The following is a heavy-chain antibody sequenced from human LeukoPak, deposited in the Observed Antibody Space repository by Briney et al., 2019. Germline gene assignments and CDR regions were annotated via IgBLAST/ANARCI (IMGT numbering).Heavy chain of an antibody. CDR2: ISGSSAGI. D-gene: IGHD2-2*01. J-gene: IGHJ4*02. CDR3: VKVAVQTQVVPAAIFFDY. CDR1: GFTFNNYA. Sequence: PGGSPRLSCAASGFTFNNYAMGWVRQAPGKGLEWVSVISGSSAGIKYADSVKGRFTISRDNSKDTRYLQMNSLSAEDTAVYYCVKVAVQTQVVPAAIFFDYWGQGTLVTVSS. V-gene: IGHV3-23*01.